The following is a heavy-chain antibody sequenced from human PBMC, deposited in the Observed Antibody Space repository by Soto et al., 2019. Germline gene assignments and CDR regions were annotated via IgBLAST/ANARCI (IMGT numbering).Heavy chain of an antibody. CDR3: ARHLSYYYAMDV. Sequence: GESLKISCKGSGYSFTTYWIGWVRQMSWKGLEWMGIIYPGDSQTIYSPSFQGQVTISADKSISTAYLQWSSLKASDTARYYCARHLSYYYAMDVWGQGTTVTVSS. J-gene: IGHJ6*02. CDR1: GYSFTTYW. CDR2: IYPGDSQT. V-gene: IGHV5-51*01.